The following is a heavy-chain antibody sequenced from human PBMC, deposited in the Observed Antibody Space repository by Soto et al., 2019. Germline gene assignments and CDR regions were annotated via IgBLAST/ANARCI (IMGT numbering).Heavy chain of an antibody. D-gene: IGHD4-17*01. V-gene: IGHV3-23*01. Sequence: GGSLRLSCAASGFIFSNYAMSWVRQAPGKGPEWVSSISGSGVNTFYADSVKGRFTISRDNAKNTLYLQMNSLRAEDTAVYYCATTLGGDYGGYYYYGMDVWGQGTTVTVSS. J-gene: IGHJ6*02. CDR3: ATTLGGDYGGYYYYGMDV. CDR1: GFIFSNYA. CDR2: ISGSGVNT.